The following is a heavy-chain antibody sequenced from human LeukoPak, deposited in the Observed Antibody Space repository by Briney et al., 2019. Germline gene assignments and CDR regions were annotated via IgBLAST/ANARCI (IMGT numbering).Heavy chain of an antibody. CDR2: IYRGGST. CDR3: ARGRQYSSGWYYFDY. Sequence: GGSLRLSCAASGLTVSSNYMNWVRQAPGKGLDWVSVIYRGGSTYYADSVKGRFTISRDNSKNTLDLQMNSLRAEDTAVYYCARGRQYSSGWYYFDYWGQGTLVTVSS. J-gene: IGHJ4*02. V-gene: IGHV3-66*01. CDR1: GLTVSSNY. D-gene: IGHD6-19*01.